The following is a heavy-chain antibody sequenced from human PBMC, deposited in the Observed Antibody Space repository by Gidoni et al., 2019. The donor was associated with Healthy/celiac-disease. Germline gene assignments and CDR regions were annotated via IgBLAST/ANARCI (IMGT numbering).Heavy chain of an antibody. J-gene: IGHJ4*02. CDR2: IKQDGSGK. CDR1: GFTFSSYW. Sequence: EVQLVESGGGLVQPGGSLRLSCAASGFTFSSYWMSWVRQAPGKGLEWVANIKQDGSGKYYVGSGKGRFTISRDNAKNPLYPQMNSLRAEDTAVYYCARESVAGGYWGQGTLVTVSS. V-gene: IGHV3-7*01. CDR3: ARESVAGGY. D-gene: IGHD6-19*01.